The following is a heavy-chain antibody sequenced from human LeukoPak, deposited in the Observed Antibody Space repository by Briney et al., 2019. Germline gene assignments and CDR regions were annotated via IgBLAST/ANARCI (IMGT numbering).Heavy chain of an antibody. D-gene: IGHD3-3*01. V-gene: IGHV3-7*04. CDR3: ARVYYASWSGQPLSQHWLDP. CDR2: IKQDGSEK. J-gene: IGHJ5*02. Sequence: GGSLRLSCAGSGFTFSSYWMSWVRQAPGKGLEWVANIKQDGSEKHYVDSVKGRFAISRDNAKNSLYLQMNGLRVEDTAIYYCARVYYASWSGQPLSQHWLDPWGQGTLVTVSS. CDR1: GFTFSSYW.